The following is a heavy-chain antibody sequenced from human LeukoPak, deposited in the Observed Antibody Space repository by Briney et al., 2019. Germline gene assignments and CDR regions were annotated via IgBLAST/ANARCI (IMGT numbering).Heavy chain of an antibody. CDR1: GGTFSSYA. Sequence: ASVKVSCKASGGTFSSYAISWVRQAPGQGLEWMGWISAYNGNTNYAQKLQGRVTMTTDTSTSTAYMELRSLRSDDTAVYYCARVVRLRCWFDPWGQGTLVTVSS. J-gene: IGHJ5*02. V-gene: IGHV1-18*01. D-gene: IGHD4-17*01. CDR3: ARVVRLRCWFDP. CDR2: ISAYNGNT.